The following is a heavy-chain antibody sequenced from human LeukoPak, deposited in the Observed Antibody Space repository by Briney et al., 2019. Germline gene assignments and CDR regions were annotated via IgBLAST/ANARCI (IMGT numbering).Heavy chain of an antibody. V-gene: IGHV4-39*07. J-gene: IGHJ4*02. CDR2: IYYSGST. CDR1: GGSISSSSYY. CDR3: ARRTYYYDSSGYYYVGRYFDY. Sequence: PSETLSLTCTVSGGSISSSSYYWGWIRQPPGKGLEWIGSIYYSGSTYYNPSLKSRVTISVDTSKNQFSLKLSSVTAADTAVYYCARRTYYYDSSGYYYVGRYFDYWGQGTLVTVSS. D-gene: IGHD3-22*01.